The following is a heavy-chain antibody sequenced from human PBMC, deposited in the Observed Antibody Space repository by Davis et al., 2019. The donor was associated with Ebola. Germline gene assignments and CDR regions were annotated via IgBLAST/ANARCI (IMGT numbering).Heavy chain of an antibody. D-gene: IGHD3-22*01. CDR3: ARQWLLEYAFDI. CDR1: GFTFSSYA. J-gene: IGHJ3*02. Sequence: GGSLRLSCAASGFTFSSYAMSWVRQAPGKGLEWVSVIYSGGSTYYADSVKGRFTISRDNSKNTLYLQMNSLRAEDTAVYYCARQWLLEYAFDIWGQGTMVTVSS. CDR2: IYSGGST. V-gene: IGHV3-53*01.